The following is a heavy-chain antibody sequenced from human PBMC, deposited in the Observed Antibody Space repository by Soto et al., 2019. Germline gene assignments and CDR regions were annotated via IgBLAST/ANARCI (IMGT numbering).Heavy chain of an antibody. J-gene: IGHJ6*02. V-gene: IGHV3-21*01. Sequence: PGGSLRLSCAASGFTFSSYSMNWVRQAPGKGLEWVSSISSSSSYIYYADSVKGRFTISRDNAKNSLYLQMNSLRAEDTAVYYCASVGGVVVDPNGYYYYGLDVWGQGTTVTVSS. D-gene: IGHD2-15*01. CDR2: ISSSSSYI. CDR1: GFTFSSYS. CDR3: ASVGGVVVDPNGYYYYGLDV.